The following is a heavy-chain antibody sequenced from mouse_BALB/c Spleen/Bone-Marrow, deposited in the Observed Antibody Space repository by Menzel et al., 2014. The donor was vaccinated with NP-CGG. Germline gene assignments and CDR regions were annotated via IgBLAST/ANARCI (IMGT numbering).Heavy chain of an antibody. CDR1: GYAFSSSW. CDR3: VRGGNYRFDY. V-gene: IGHV1-82*01. D-gene: IGHD1-1*02. CDR2: IYPGDGDT. Sequence: VQLQQSGPELVKPGASVKISCKASGYAFSSSWMNWVKQRPGQGHEWIGRIYPGDGDTNYNGKFKGKATLTADKSSSTAYMQLSNLTSVDSAVYFCVRGGNYRFDYWGQCTTLPVSS. J-gene: IGHJ2*01.